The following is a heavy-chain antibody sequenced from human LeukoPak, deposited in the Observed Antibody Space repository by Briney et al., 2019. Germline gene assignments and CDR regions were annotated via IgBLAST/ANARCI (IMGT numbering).Heavy chain of an antibody. CDR2: IYYSGST. V-gene: IGHV4-39*01. CDR1: GGSISSSSYY. CDR3: ARLDTYYDFWSGPNRSKYNWFDP. J-gene: IGHJ5*02. Sequence: SETLSLTCTVSGGSISSSSYYWGWIRQPPGKGLEWIGSIYYSGSTYYNPSLKSRVTISVDTSKNQFSLKLSSVTAADTAVYYCARLDTYYDFWSGPNRSKYNWFDPWGQGTLVTVS. D-gene: IGHD3-3*01.